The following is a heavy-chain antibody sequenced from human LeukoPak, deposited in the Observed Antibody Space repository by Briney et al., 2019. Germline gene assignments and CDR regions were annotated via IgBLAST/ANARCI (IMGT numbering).Heavy chain of an antibody. CDR3: ARAEPIPGYSGSYGSFDY. CDR1: GGTFCSYA. Sequence: SVKVSCKASGGTFCSYAISWVRQAPGQGLEWMGGIIPIFGTANYAQKFQGRVTITTDESTSTAYMELSSLRSEDTAVYYCARAEPIPGYSGSYGSFDYWGQGTLVTVPS. D-gene: IGHD1-26*01. J-gene: IGHJ4*02. V-gene: IGHV1-69*05. CDR2: IIPIFGTA.